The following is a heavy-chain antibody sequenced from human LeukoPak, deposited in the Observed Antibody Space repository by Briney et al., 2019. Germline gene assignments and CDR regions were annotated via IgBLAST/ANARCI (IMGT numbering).Heavy chain of an antibody. D-gene: IGHD3-22*01. CDR1: GFTFSSYA. CDR2: ISGSGVPT. J-gene: IGHJ5*02. V-gene: IGHV3-23*01. Sequence: GGSLRLSCAASGFTFSSYAMSWVRQAPGKGREGVSTISGSGVPTYYADSVKGRFTISRDSSKNTLYLQMNSLRVEDTAVYYCTKGQSSGFYNNCFDPWGQGTLVTVST. CDR3: TKGQSSGFYNNCFDP.